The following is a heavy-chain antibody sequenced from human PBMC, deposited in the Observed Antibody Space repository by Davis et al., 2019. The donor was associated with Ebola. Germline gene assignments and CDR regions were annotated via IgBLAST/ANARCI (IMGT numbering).Heavy chain of an antibody. CDR3: TRDGERWSTGYYLDN. Sequence: GGSLRLSCAASGFTFNHYAMHWVRQPPGKGLEWVALMSFDGAHQYYADSVKGRFTISRDDSIAYLDMNSLKTEDTAVYYCTRDGERWSTGYYLDNWGQGTLVTVSS. CDR1: GFTFNHYA. V-gene: IGHV3-30*07. CDR2: MSFDGAHQ. J-gene: IGHJ4*02. D-gene: IGHD4-23*01.